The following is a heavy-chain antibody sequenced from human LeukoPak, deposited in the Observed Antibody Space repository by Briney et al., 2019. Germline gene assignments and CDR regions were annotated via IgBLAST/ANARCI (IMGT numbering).Heavy chain of an antibody. V-gene: IGHV3-48*01. CDR2: MSGTTGAI. D-gene: IGHD1-26*01. CDR3: ARAGGSYANSDY. Sequence: PGGSLRLSCVMSGFTFNSEPMNWVRQAPGEGLEWVSYMSGTTGAIYYADSVKGRFTISRDNAKNSLYLQMNSLRVEDTAVYYCARAGGSYANSDYWGQGTLVTVSS. J-gene: IGHJ4*02. CDR1: GFTFNSEP.